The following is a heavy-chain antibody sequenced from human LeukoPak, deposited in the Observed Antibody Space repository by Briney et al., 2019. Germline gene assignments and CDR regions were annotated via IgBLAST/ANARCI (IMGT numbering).Heavy chain of an antibody. D-gene: IGHD6-13*01. CDR3: ARDGVWAAAGFDY. Sequence: PSETLSLTCTVSGGSISRISYYWGCIRQPPGKGLEWIGSIYYSGSTYYNPSLKSRVTISVDTSKNQFSLKLSSVTAADTAVYYCARDGVWAAAGFDYWGQGTLVAVSS. CDR1: GGSISRISYY. V-gene: IGHV4-39*07. J-gene: IGHJ4*02. CDR2: IYYSGST.